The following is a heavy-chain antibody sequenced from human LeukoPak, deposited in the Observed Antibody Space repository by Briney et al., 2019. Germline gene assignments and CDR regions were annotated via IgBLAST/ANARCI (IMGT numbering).Heavy chain of an antibody. J-gene: IGHJ3*02. V-gene: IGHV3-23*01. CDR2: ISGSGGST. CDR1: GFIFSSYA. D-gene: IGHD3-10*01. Sequence: GGSLRLSCAASGFIFSSYAMSWVRQAPGKGLEWVSAISGSGGSTYYADSVKGRFTISRDNSKNTLYLQMNSLRAEDTAVYYCAKDQKVYYGSADAFDIWGQGTMVTVSS. CDR3: AKDQKVYYGSADAFDI.